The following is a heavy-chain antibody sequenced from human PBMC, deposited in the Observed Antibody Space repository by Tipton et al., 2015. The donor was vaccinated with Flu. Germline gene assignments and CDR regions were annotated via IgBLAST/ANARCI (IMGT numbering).Heavy chain of an antibody. D-gene: IGHD4-11*01. CDR2: IYYGGST. CDR3: ARRDYSDYVSDPKNWFDP. CDR1: GGSISSSTDY. V-gene: IGHV4-39*01. Sequence: LRLSCIVSGGSISSSTDYWGWIRQPPGKGLEWIGTIYYGGSTYYNPSLRSRVTISSDTSKNQFSLRLSSVTAADTAIYYCARRDYSDYVSDPKNWFDPWGQGILVTVSA. J-gene: IGHJ5*02.